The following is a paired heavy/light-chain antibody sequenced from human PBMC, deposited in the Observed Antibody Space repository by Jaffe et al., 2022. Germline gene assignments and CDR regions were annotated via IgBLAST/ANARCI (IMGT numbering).Heavy chain of an antibody. D-gene: IGHD3-3*01. CDR1: GGSISSSSYY. CDR3: ARRAKRTIFGVVTPRYYFDY. V-gene: IGHV4-39*01. CDR2: IYYSGST. Sequence: QLQLQESGPGLVKPSETLSLTCTVSGGSISSSSYYWGWIRQPPGKGLEWIGSIYYSGSTYYNPSLKSRVTISVDTSKNQFSLKLSSVTAADTAVYYCARRAKRTIFGVVTPRYYFDYWGQGTLVTVSS. J-gene: IGHJ4*02.
Light chain of an antibody. J-gene: IGLJ3*02. CDR3: GTWDSSLRGV. V-gene: IGLV1-51*01. Sequence: QSVLTQPPSVSAAPGQKVTISCSGSSSNIGNNYVSWYQQLPGTAPKLLIYDNNKRPSGIPDRFSGSKSGTSATLGITGLQTGDEADYYCGTWDSSLRGVFGGGTKLTVL. CDR1: SSNIGNNY. CDR2: DNN.